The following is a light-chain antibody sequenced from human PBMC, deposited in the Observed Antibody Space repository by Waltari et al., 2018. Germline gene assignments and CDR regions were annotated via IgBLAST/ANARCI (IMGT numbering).Light chain of an antibody. J-gene: IGLJ2*01. V-gene: IGLV2-23*02. CDR2: EVN. CDR3: SSYISSTSVI. Sequence: QSALTQPASVSGSPGQSITISCTGTRSDVGNYNLVSWYQQHPGKAPKLMISEVNKRPSGVSNRFSGSKSGNTASLTISVLQSEDEASYYCSSYISSTSVIFGGGTKLTVL. CDR1: RSDVGNYNL.